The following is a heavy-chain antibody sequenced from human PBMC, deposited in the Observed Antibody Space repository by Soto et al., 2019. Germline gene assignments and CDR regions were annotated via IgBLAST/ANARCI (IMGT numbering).Heavy chain of an antibody. V-gene: IGHV4-59*01. Sequence: SETLSLTCTVSGGSISSYYWSWIRQPPGKGLEWIGYIYYSGSTNYNPSLKSRVTISVDTSKNQFSLKLNSVTAADTAVYYCGRVNYGNHHSYSGLDVGGQGNTVTVSS. CDR2: IYYSGST. D-gene: IGHD4-17*01. CDR3: GRVNYGNHHSYSGLDV. J-gene: IGHJ6*02. CDR1: GGSISSYY.